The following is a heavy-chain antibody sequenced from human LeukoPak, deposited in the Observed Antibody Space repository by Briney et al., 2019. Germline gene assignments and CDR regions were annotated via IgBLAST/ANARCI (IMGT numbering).Heavy chain of an antibody. CDR1: DDSVSTNSAA. D-gene: IGHD1-26*01. J-gene: IGHJ6*03. CDR3: ARGVGTTQYYYYYMDV. V-gene: IGHV6-1*01. CDR2: TYYRSKWYN. Sequence: SQTLSLTCAISDDSVSTNSAAWNWIRQSPSRGLEWLGRTYYRSKWYNDYAVSVKSRITIKPDTSKNQFSLQLNSVTPEDTAVYYCARGVGTTQYYYYYMDVWGKGTAVTVSS.